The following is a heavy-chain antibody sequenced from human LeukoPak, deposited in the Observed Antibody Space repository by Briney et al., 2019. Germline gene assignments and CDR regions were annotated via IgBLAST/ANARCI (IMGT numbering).Heavy chain of an antibody. CDR1: GFTFGTYW. CDR2: INSDGGTT. Sequence: PGGSLRLSCGASGFTFGTYWMHCVRQAPGKGLVWVSGINSDGGTTTYADSVKGRFTISRDNPKNTLYLQMNNLKAEDTAIYYCATDSYVSGSYYRLFYWGQGTLVTVSS. V-gene: IGHV3-74*01. D-gene: IGHD3-10*01. CDR3: ATDSYVSGSYYRLFY. J-gene: IGHJ4*02.